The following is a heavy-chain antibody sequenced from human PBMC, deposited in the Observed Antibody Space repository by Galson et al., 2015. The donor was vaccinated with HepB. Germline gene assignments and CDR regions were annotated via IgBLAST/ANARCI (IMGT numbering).Heavy chain of an antibody. CDR2: IKQDGSEK. D-gene: IGHD6-19*01. Sequence: SLRLSCAASGFTFSSYWMSWVRQAPGKGLEWVANIKQDGSEKYYVDSVKGRFTISRDNAKNSLYLQMNSLRAEDTAVYYCARAIGAVADNWFDPWGQGTLVTVSS. CDR1: GFTFSSYW. J-gene: IGHJ5*02. V-gene: IGHV3-7*01. CDR3: ARAIGAVADNWFDP.